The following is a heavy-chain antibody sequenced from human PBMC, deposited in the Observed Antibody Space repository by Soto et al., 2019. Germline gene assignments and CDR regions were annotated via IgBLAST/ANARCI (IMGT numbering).Heavy chain of an antibody. J-gene: IGHJ6*02. CDR2: INSDGSTT. V-gene: IGHV3-74*01. D-gene: IGHD2-2*01. Sequence: GGSLRLSCAASGFTFRNYWMHWVRQAPGKGLVWVSRINSDGSTTSYADSVKGRFTISRDNAKNTLSLQMNSLRAEDTAVYYCAVVPAANGHYGMDVWGQGTTVTSP. CDR1: GFTFRNYW. CDR3: AVVPAANGHYGMDV.